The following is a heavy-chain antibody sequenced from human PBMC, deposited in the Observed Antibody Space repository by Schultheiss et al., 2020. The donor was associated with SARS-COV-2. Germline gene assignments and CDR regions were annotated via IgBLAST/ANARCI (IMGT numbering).Heavy chain of an antibody. V-gene: IGHV3-73*01. CDR1: GFTFSGSA. CDR3: ARGLLSDKGYYWVGYFDY. Sequence: GGSLRLSCAVSGFTFSGSAMHWVRQASGKGLEWVGRIRSKANGYATAYAASVKGRFTISRDDSKNTAFLQMNSLKTEDTAVYYCARGLLSDKGYYWVGYFDYWGQGTLVTVSS. D-gene: IGHD3-22*01. J-gene: IGHJ4*02. CDR2: IRSKANGYAT.